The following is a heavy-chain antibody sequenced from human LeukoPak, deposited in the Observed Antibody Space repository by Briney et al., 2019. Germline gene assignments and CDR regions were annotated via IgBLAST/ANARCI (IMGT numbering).Heavy chain of an antibody. D-gene: IGHD1-1*01. V-gene: IGHV3-74*01. CDR3: ARGNAHAFDI. CDR2: INTDGTST. CDR1: GFTVSNFW. Sequence: GGSLRLSCAASGFTVSNFWMHWVRQAPGQGLVWVSRINTDGTSTSYADSVKGRFTISRDNAKNTLYLQMNSLRAEDTAVYYCARGNAHAFDIWGQGTMVTVSS. J-gene: IGHJ3*02.